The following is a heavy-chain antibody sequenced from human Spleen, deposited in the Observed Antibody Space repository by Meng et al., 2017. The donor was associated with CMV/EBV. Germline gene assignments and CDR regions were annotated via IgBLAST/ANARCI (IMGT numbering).Heavy chain of an antibody. Sequence: FSGYYWSWIRQPPGKGLEWIGEINHSGSTNYNPSLKSRVTISVDTSKNQFSLKLSSVTAADTAVYYCARWGYYYDSSGYSSGPHFDYWGQGTLVTVSS. D-gene: IGHD3-22*01. J-gene: IGHJ4*02. CDR2: INHSGST. CDR3: ARWGYYYDSSGYSSGPHFDY. V-gene: IGHV4-34*01. CDR1: FSGYY.